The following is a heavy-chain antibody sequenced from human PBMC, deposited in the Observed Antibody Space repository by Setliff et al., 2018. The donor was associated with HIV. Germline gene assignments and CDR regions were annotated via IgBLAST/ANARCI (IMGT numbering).Heavy chain of an antibody. Sequence: GGSLRLSCAASGLTLSNYEINWVRQAPGKGLEWVAYITSSGSTIYYADSVQGRFTLSRDNAKNSLYLQMNSLRAEDTAVYYCARNSYFFDSWGQGALVTVSS. CDR1: GLTLSNYE. CDR2: ITSSGSTI. D-gene: IGHD2-15*01. CDR3: ARNSYFFDS. J-gene: IGHJ4*02. V-gene: IGHV3-48*03.